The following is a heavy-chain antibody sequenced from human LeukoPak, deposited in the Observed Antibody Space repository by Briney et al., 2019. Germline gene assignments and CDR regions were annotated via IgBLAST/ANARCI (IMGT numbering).Heavy chain of an antibody. D-gene: IGHD6-6*01. V-gene: IGHV3-30-3*01. CDR2: ISFDGSNK. Sequence: GGSLRLSCVASGFTFSTYALHWVRQAPGKGLEWVAVISFDGSNKYYAASVKGRFTISRDNSKNTLYLQMSSLRAEDTAVYYCAKDLPLSPPSAFDYGGQGTLVTVSS. J-gene: IGHJ4*02. CDR1: GFTFSTYA. CDR3: AKDLPLSPPSAFDY.